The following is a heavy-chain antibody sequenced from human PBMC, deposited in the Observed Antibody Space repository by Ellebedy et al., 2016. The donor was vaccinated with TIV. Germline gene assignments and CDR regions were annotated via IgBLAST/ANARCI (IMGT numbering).Heavy chain of an antibody. D-gene: IGHD3-22*01. J-gene: IGHJ4*02. CDR1: GFTFSSYW. CDR3: ARVYDSIDY. CDR2: IKQDGSEK. V-gene: IGHV3-7*01. Sequence: GESLKISCAASGFTFSSYWMSWVRQAPGKGLEGVANIKQDGSEKYYVDSVKGLFTISRDNAKNSLYLQMNSLRAEDTAVYYCARVYDSIDYWGQGTLVTVSS.